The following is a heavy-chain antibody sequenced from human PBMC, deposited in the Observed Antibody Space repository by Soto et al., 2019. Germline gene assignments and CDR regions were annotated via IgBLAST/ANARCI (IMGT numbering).Heavy chain of an antibody. CDR1: GYTFTSYG. CDR2: ISAYNGNT. D-gene: IGHD3-10*01. CDR3: ASNRLWFGVPWAHEYYYYGMDV. Sequence: QVQLVQSGAEVKKPGASVKVSCKASGYTFTSYGISWVRQAPGQGLEWMGWISAYNGNTNYVQKLQGRVTMTTDTSPSTAYMGLRSLRSDDTAVYYCASNRLWFGVPWAHEYYYYGMDVWGQGTTVTVSS. J-gene: IGHJ6*02. V-gene: IGHV1-18*01.